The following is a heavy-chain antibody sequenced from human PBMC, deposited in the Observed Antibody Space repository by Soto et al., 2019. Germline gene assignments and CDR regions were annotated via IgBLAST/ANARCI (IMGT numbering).Heavy chain of an antibody. CDR1: GGSFSGYY. Sequence: ETLSLTCAVYGGSFSGYYWSWIRQPPGKGLEWIGEINHSGSTNYNPSLKSRVTISVDTSKNQFSLKLSSVTAADTAVYYCARFGGFKAHDYWGQGTLVTVSS. V-gene: IGHV4-34*01. J-gene: IGHJ4*02. D-gene: IGHD3-10*01. CDR2: INHSGST. CDR3: ARFGGFKAHDY.